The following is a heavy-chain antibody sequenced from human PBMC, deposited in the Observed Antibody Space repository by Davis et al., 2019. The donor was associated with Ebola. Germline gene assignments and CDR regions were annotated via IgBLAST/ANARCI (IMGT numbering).Heavy chain of an antibody. Sequence: GESLKISCAASGFTFSNYAMSWVRQAPGKGLEWVSAITGSGGSTSYADSVKGRFTISRDNSKNTVYLQMNSLRAEDTAVYYCAKDLSSSWYVNYYYYYGMDVWGQGTTVTVSS. CDR2: ITGSGGST. CDR3: AKDLSSSWYVNYYYYYGMDV. CDR1: GFTFSNYA. J-gene: IGHJ6*02. V-gene: IGHV3-23*01. D-gene: IGHD6-13*01.